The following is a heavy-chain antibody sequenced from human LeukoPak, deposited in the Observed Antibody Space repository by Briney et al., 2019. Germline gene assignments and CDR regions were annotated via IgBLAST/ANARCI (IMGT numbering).Heavy chain of an antibody. CDR3: ARESEEDYDILTGVDY. Sequence: SETLSLTCTVSGGSISSSSYYWGWIRQPPGKGLEWIGSIYYSGSTYYNPSLKSRVTISVDTSKNQFSLKLSSVTAADTAVYYCARESEEDYDILTGVDYWGQGTLVTVSS. CDR1: GGSISSSSYY. V-gene: IGHV4-39*02. J-gene: IGHJ4*02. D-gene: IGHD3-9*01. CDR2: IYYSGST.